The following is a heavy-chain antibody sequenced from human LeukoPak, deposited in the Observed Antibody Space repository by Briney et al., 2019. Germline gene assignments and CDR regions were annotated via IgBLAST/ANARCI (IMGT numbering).Heavy chain of an antibody. CDR3: ARAPPPDILTGYPRYYFDY. V-gene: IGHV4-31*03. CDR2: IYYTGGA. CDR1: GGSISSGGYY. D-gene: IGHD3-9*01. Sequence: ASQTLSLTCTVSGGSISSGGYYWEWSRQLPGKGLEWIGHIYYTGGAFYNPSLRSRVILSVDTSKNQFPLTLSSVTAADTAVYYCARAPPPDILTGYPRYYFDYWGQGTLATVSS. J-gene: IGHJ4*02.